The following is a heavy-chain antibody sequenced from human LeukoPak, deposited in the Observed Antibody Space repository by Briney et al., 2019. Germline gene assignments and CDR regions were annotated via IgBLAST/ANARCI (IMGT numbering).Heavy chain of an antibody. Sequence: GGSLRLSCAASGFTFSSYSMNWVRQAPGKGLEWVSYISSSSSTIYYADSVKGRFTISRDNAKNSLYLQMNSLRAEDTAVYYCARAGITIFGVVIDERAFDIWGQGTMVTVSS. CDR3: ARAGITIFGVVIDERAFDI. CDR2: ISSSSSTI. J-gene: IGHJ3*02. V-gene: IGHV3-48*01. CDR1: GFTFSSYS. D-gene: IGHD3-3*01.